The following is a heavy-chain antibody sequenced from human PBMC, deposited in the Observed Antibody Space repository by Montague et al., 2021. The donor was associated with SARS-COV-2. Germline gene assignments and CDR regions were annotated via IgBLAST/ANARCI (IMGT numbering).Heavy chain of an antibody. CDR1: GASMNRYY. J-gene: IGHJ4*02. D-gene: IGHD2-21*01. Sequence: SETLSLTCSVSGASMNRYYWTWVRQPPGRGLQWIGYIYYSGSTSYDPSLQSRPTMTVDSSKNQFTLSLRSVTAADAAVYYCARVQRVNGVRQHFDYWGQGLSVTVSS. V-gene: IGHV4-59*12. CDR2: IYYSGST. CDR3: ARVQRVNGVRQHFDY.